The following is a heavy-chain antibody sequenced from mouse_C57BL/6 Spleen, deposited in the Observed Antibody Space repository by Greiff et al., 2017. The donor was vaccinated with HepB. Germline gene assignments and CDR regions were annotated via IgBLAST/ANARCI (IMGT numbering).Heavy chain of an antibody. CDR2: INPNNGGT. Sequence: EVQLQQSGPELVKPGASVKIPCKASGYTFTDYNMDWVKQSHGKSLEWIGGINPNNGGTIYHQKFKGKATLTVDKSSSPAYLARRSLTSEDTAVYYCARSAYYRFAYWSQGALVTVSA. CDR1: GYTFTDYN. V-gene: IGHV1-18*01. J-gene: IGHJ3*01. CDR3: ARSAYYRFAY. D-gene: IGHD2-10*01.